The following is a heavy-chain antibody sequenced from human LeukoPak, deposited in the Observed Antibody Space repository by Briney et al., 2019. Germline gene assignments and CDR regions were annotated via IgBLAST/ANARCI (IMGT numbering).Heavy chain of an antibody. CDR1: GFDFNTYS. V-gene: IGHV3-48*02. CDR3: ARGFSSGRGAFDY. CDR2: ISSSPTTI. J-gene: IGHJ4*02. D-gene: IGHD6-19*01. Sequence: PGGSLRLSCAASGFDFNTYSMNWVRQAPGKGLEWVSYISSSPTTIYYADSVKGRFTISRDNARNSLFLQMNSLRDEDTAVYYCARGFSSGRGAFDYWGQGTLVTVSS.